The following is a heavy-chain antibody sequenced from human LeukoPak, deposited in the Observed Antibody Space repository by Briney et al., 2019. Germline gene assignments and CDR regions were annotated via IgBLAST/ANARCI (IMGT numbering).Heavy chain of an antibody. J-gene: IGHJ4*02. CDR3: ARNCDTSSYYFCDY. CDR2: ISYDGGNK. Sequence: PGGSLRLSCAASGFTFSSFPMHWVRQAPGKGLEWVAVISYDGGNKYYADSVKGRFTISRDNSKNTLSLQMNSLRAEDTAVYYCARNCDTSSYYFCDYWGQGTLVTVSS. D-gene: IGHD3-22*01. V-gene: IGHV3-30-3*01. CDR1: GFTFSSFP.